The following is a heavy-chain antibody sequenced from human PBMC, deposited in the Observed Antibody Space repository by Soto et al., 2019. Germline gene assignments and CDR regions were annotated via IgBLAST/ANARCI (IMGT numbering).Heavy chain of an antibody. CDR3: AKDKKLNTAMVPLVYYYYGMDV. D-gene: IGHD5-18*01. Sequence: EVQLLESGGGLVQPGGSLRLSCAASGFTFSSYAMSWVRQAPGKGLEWVSAMSGGGGSTYYADSVKGRFTISRDNSKNTLYLQMNSLRAEDTAVYYCAKDKKLNTAMVPLVYYYYGMDVWGQGTTVTVSS. CDR2: MSGGGGST. V-gene: IGHV3-23*01. J-gene: IGHJ6*02. CDR1: GFTFSSYA.